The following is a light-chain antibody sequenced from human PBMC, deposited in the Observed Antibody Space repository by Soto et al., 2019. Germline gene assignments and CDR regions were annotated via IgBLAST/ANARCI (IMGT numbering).Light chain of an antibody. CDR2: DAS. CDR3: QEALNEPWT. Sequence: DIQMTQSPSSLSASVGDRVTITCQASQDISNYLNWYQQKPGKAPKLLIYDASNLETGVPSRFSGSGSGTDFTFTISSLQPEDIATYYCQEALNEPWTFGQGTKVEIK. J-gene: IGKJ1*01. CDR1: QDISNY. V-gene: IGKV1-33*01.